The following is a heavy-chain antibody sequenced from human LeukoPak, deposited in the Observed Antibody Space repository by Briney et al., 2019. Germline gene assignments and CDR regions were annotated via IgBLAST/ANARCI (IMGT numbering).Heavy chain of an antibody. CDR2: INPNSGGT. V-gene: IGHV1-2*02. J-gene: IGHJ4*02. CDR1: GYTFTGYY. D-gene: IGHD6-6*01. CDR3: ARDLAARRKPNYFDY. Sequence: VASVKVSCKASGYTFTGYYMHWVRQAPGQGRERMGWINPNSGGTNYAQKFQGRGTMTKDTSISTAYMERSRLRSDYTAVYYCARDLAARRKPNYFDYWGQGTLVTVSS.